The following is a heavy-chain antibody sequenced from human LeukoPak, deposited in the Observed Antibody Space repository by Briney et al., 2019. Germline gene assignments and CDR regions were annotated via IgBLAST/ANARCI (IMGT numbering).Heavy chain of an antibody. J-gene: IGHJ3*02. CDR1: GYSLTELS. CDR2: TNPEDTKT. V-gene: IGHV1-24*01. CDR3: ATDRGGGLLGDAFDI. Sequence: ASVKVSCKVCGYSLTELSTHWVRLAPGIGLEWMGGTNPEDTKTVYAQKFQGRVTMTEDTSTDTAYMELSSLTSEDTSVYYCATDRGGGLLGDAFDIWGQGTMVTVSS. D-gene: IGHD3-16*01.